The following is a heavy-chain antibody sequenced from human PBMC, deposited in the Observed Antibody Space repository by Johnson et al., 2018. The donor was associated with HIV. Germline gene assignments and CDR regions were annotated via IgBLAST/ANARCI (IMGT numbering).Heavy chain of an antibody. V-gene: IGHV3-73*01. Sequence: VQLVESGGGLVQPGRSLKLSCTASGFTFSGSAMHWVRQASGKGLEWVGRIRSKANSYATAYAASVQGRFTISRDDSKNTAYLQRNSLRAEDTAVYYCARHGVKDFWSGQDAFDIWGQGTMVTVSS. CDR1: GFTFSGSA. CDR3: ARHGVKDFWSGQDAFDI. J-gene: IGHJ3*02. D-gene: IGHD3-3*01. CDR2: IRSKANSYAT.